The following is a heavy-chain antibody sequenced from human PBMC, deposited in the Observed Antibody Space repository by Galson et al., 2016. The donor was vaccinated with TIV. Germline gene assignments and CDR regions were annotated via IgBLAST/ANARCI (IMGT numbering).Heavy chain of an antibody. Sequence: SVKVSCKASGGTFSSYAISWVRQAPGQGLEWMGGIIPIFGTANYAQKFQGRVTITADESTSTAYMELSSLRSEDTAVYYCARDRGYSGYDWAVDYWGQGTLVTVSS. D-gene: IGHD5-12*01. CDR2: IIPIFGTA. J-gene: IGHJ4*02. CDR3: ARDRGYSGYDWAVDY. V-gene: IGHV1-69*13. CDR1: GGTFSSYA.